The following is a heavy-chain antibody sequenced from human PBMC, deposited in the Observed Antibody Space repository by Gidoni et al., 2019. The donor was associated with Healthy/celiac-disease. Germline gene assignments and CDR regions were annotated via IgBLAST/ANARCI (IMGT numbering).Heavy chain of an antibody. CDR2: ISYDGSNK. Sequence: QVQLVESGGGVVQPGRSLRLSWAASGFTFSSYAMHWVRQAPGKGLEWVAVISYDGSNKYYADSVKGRFTISRDNSKNTLYLQMNSLRAEDTAVYYCARGPTSIAANYWGQGTLVTVSS. V-gene: IGHV3-30*04. CDR3: ARGPTSIAANY. J-gene: IGHJ4*02. CDR1: GFTFSSYA. D-gene: IGHD6-6*01.